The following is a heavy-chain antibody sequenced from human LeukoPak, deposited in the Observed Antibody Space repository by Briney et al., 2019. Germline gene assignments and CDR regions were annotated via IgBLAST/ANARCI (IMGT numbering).Heavy chain of an antibody. Sequence: SQTLSLTCTVSGGSISSGGYYWSWIRQHPGKGLEWIGYIYYSGSTYYNPSLKSRVTISVDTSKNQFSLKLSSVTAADTAVYYCARGAEGYFDWQRYNWFDPWGQGTLVTVSS. D-gene: IGHD3-9*01. CDR3: ARGAEGYFDWQRYNWFDP. CDR2: IYYSGST. CDR1: GGSISSGGYY. V-gene: IGHV4-31*03. J-gene: IGHJ5*02.